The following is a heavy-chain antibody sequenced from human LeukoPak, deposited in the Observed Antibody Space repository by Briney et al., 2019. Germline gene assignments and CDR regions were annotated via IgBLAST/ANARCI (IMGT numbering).Heavy chain of an antibody. D-gene: IGHD3-10*01. CDR2: IIPFLNIS. J-gene: IGHJ4*02. CDR1: GDTFISYA. V-gene: IGHV1-69*04. CDR3: AADDYSAGSYFLYFFDY. Sequence: ASVKVSCKASGDTFISYAISWVRQAPGQGLEWMGRIIPFLNISNYAQNFEGKVTINADKSTSTVYLELTSLTFEDTAIYYCAADDYSAGSYFLYFFDYWGQGTLITVSS.